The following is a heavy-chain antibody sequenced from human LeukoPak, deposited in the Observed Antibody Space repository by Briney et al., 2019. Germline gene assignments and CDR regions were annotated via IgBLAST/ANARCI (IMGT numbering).Heavy chain of an antibody. J-gene: IGHJ3*02. D-gene: IGHD2/OR15-2a*01. CDR3: LREGSRGAFDI. CDR2: INHSGST. V-gene: IGHV4-34*06. Sequence: SETLSLTCAVHGGSFSVYYWSWIRQPPGKGLEWIGEINHSGSTNYNTSLQSRVPISVDTSQKHFSLKLEPVTTSDTAVYLFLREGSRGAFDIWGQGTMVTVSS. CDR1: GGSFSVYY.